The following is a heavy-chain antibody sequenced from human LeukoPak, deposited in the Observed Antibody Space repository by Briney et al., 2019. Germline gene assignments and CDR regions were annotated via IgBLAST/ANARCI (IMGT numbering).Heavy chain of an antibody. V-gene: IGHV1-69*13. D-gene: IGHD2-15*01. CDR3: AGTSVVVVAATRDYYYYGMDV. J-gene: IGHJ6*02. CDR1: GCTFSSYA. Sequence: ASVKVSCKASGCTFSSYAISWVRQAPGQGLEWMGGIIPIFGTANYAQKFQGRVTITADESTSTAYMELSSLRSEDTAVYYCAGTSVVVVAATRDYYYYGMDVWGQGTTVTVSS. CDR2: IIPIFGTA.